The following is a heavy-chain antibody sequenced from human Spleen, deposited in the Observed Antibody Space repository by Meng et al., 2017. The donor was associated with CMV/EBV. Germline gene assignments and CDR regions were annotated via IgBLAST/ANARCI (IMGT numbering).Heavy chain of an antibody. V-gene: IGHV1-2*02. D-gene: IGHD3-16*01. J-gene: IGHJ4*02. CDR2: INPNTGGT. Sequence: SGYTFTDYYMHWVRQAPGQGLEWMGWINPNTGGTNYAHNFQGRVTMTRDTSISTAHMELSRLRSDDTAVYFCARDLYAGYSDGPFDFWGQGTLVTVSS. CDR3: ARDLYAGYSDGPFDF. CDR1: GYTFTDYY.